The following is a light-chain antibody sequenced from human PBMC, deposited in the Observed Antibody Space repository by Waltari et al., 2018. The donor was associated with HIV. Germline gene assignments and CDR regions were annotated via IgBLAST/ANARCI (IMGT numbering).Light chain of an antibody. J-gene: IGLJ2*01. V-gene: IGLV3-21*02. CDR2: DDR. Sequence: SYVLTQPPSVSVAPGQTARITCGGNNIAATKSVHWYRLNPGQAPVVVIYDDRDRPSGIPYRFSGSSSGDTATLTIGRAEAGDEADYYCQVWDGRGDPVIFGGGTKLAVV. CDR1: NIAATKS. CDR3: QVWDGRGDPVI.